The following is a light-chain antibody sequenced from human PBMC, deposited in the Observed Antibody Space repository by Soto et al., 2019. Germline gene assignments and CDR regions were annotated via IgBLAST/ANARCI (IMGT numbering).Light chain of an antibody. CDR1: QSVSNNY. CDR2: VVS. Sequence: EIVLTQSPGTLSLSPGERATLSCRASQSVSNNYLAWYQQKPGQAPRLLISVVSSRATGIPDRFSGSGSGTDFTLTISSLQPEDFATYYCQQTYSTLNSFGQGTKLEIK. CDR3: QQTYSTLNS. J-gene: IGKJ2*03. V-gene: IGKV3-20*01.